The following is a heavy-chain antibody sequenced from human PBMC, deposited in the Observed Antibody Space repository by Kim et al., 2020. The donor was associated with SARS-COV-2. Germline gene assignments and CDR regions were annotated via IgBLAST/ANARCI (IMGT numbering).Heavy chain of an antibody. D-gene: IGHD3-10*01. CDR1: GGSISSGGYY. Sequence: SETLSLTCTVSGGSISSGGYYWSWIRQHPGKGLEWIGYIYYSGSTYYNPSLKSRVTISVDTSKNQFSLKLSSVTAADTAVYYCARDYGITMVRAPPGAFDIWGQGTMVTVSS. J-gene: IGHJ3*02. V-gene: IGHV4-31*03. CDR3: ARDYGITMVRAPPGAFDI. CDR2: IYYSGST.